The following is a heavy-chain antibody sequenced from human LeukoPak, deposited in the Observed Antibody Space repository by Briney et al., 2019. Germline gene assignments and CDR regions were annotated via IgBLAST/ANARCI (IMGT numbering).Heavy chain of an antibody. V-gene: IGHV3-7*03. Sequence: PGGSLRLSCAASGFTFSSYWMSWVRQAPGKGLEWVANIKQDGSEKYYVDSVKGRFTISRDNAKNSLYLQMNSLRAEDTAVYYCAVDYYGSGSYGIFDYWGQGTLVTVSS. D-gene: IGHD3-10*01. CDR1: GFTFSSYW. CDR2: IKQDGSEK. J-gene: IGHJ4*02. CDR3: AVDYYGSGSYGIFDY.